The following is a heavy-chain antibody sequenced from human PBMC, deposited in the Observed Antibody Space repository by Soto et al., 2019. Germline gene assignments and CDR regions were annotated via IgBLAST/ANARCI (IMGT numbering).Heavy chain of an antibody. CDR3: ARDLRYFDWSINWFDP. CDR1: GCSISRGGYY. Sequence: PSETLSLTCTVSGCSISRGGYYWSWIRQHPGKGLEWIGYIYYSGSTYYNPSLKSRVTISVDTSKNQFSLKLSSVTAADTAVYYCARDLRYFDWSINWFDPWGQGTLVTVSS. CDR2: IYYSGST. D-gene: IGHD3-9*01. J-gene: IGHJ5*02. V-gene: IGHV4-31*03.